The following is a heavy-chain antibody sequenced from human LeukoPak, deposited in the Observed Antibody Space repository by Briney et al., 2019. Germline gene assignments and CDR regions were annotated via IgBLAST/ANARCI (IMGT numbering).Heavy chain of an antibody. J-gene: IGHJ4*02. D-gene: IGHD5-24*01. CDR3: ARGSRDGYNYYFDY. V-gene: IGHV1-8*01. CDR1: GYTFTSYD. Sequence: ASVKVTCKASGYTFTSYDINWVQQATGQGLEWMGWMNPNSGNTGYAQKFQGRVTMTRNTSISTAYMELSSLRSEDTAVYYCARGSRDGYNYYFDYWGQGTLVTVSS. CDR2: MNPNSGNT.